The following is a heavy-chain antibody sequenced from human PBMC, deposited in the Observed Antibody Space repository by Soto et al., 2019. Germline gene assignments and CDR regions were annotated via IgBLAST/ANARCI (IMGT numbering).Heavy chain of an antibody. V-gene: IGHV4-4*07. D-gene: IGHD2-2*02. J-gene: IGHJ6*02. CDR3: ARDFGCCSSTSCYTYYYYGMDV. CDR2: IYTSGST. CDR1: GGSISSYY. Sequence: PSETLSLTCTVSGGSISSYYWSWIRQPAGKGLEWIGRIYTSGSTNYNPSLKSRVTMSVDTSKNQFSLKLSSVTAADTAVYYCARDFGCCSSTSCYTYYYYGMDVWGQGTTVTVSS.